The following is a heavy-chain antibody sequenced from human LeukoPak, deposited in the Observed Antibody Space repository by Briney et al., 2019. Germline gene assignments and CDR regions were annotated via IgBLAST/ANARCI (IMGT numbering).Heavy chain of an antibody. CDR3: ARSAAGTYWFDP. J-gene: IGHJ5*02. CDR2: IYSGGST. D-gene: IGHD6-13*01. CDR1: GXTVSTNY. Sequence: PGGSLRLSCAASGXTVSTNYMSWVRQAPGKGQEWVSVIYSGGSTYYADSVMGRFTISRDNSNNTLYLQMNSLRAEDTAVYFCARSAAGTYWFDPWGQGTLVTVSS. V-gene: IGHV3-53*01.